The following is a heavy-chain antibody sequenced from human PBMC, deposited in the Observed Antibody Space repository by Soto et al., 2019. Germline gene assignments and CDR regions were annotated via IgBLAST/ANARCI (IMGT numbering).Heavy chain of an antibody. J-gene: IGHJ4*02. CDR3: ARDSYGNFDY. CDR2: INTYNGNT. Sequence: QVQLVQSGAEVKKPGASVKVSCKASGYIFTNYGFNWVRQAPGQGLEWMGWINTYNGNTKYAQKLHGRVTMTTDTSTTTAYMELRSLRSDDTAVYYCARDSYGNFDYWGQGTLVTVSS. D-gene: IGHD3-10*01. V-gene: IGHV1-18*01. CDR1: GYIFTNYG.